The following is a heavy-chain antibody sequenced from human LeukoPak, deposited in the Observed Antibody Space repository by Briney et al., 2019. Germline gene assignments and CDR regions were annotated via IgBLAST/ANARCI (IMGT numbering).Heavy chain of an antibody. D-gene: IGHD6-13*01. CDR3: ARIGAAGFDY. CDR2: IKQDGSEK. CDR1: GFTLSSNW. J-gene: IGHJ4*02. V-gene: IGHV3-7*01. Sequence: GGSLRLSCAASGFTLSSNWMSRVRQAPGKGLEWVANIKQDGSEKYYVDSVKGRFTISRDNAKNSLYLQMNSLRAEDTAVYHCARIGAAGFDYWGQGTLVTVSS.